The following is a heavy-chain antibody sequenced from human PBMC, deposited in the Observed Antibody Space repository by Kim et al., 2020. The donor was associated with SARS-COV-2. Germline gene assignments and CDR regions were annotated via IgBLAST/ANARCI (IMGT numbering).Heavy chain of an antibody. V-gene: IGHV3-7*03. CDR3: ARGRGTDY. D-gene: IGHD1-1*01. CDR2: IKQDGSEK. CDR1: GFTFRANW. J-gene: IGHJ4*02. Sequence: GGSLRLSCVASGFTFRANWMNWVRLTPGKGLEWVANIKQDGSEKYYLDSVKGRFTISRDNAKNSLYLQMNSLRAEDTAVYYCARGRGTDYWGQGTLGTVS.